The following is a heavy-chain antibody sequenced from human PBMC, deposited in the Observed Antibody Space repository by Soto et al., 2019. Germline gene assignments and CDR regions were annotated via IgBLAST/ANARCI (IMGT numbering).Heavy chain of an antibody. J-gene: IGHJ4*02. D-gene: IGHD1-26*01. CDR3: VVGATKDMNVY. Sequence: ESLKISCKRSGYSFTRYSIGWVRQMPGKGLEWMGIIYPGDSDTRYSPSFQGQVTISADKSISTAYLQWSSLKASDTAMYYCVVGATKDMNVYWGQGTLVTVSS. CDR2: IYPGDSDT. V-gene: IGHV5-51*01. CDR1: GYSFTRYS.